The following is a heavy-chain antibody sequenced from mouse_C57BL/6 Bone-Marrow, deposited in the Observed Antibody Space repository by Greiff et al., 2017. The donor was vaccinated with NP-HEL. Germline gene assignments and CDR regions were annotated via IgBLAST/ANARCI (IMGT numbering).Heavy chain of an antibody. CDR3: ATYDGYSYYYAMDY. V-gene: IGHV1-72*01. J-gene: IGHJ4*01. CDR1: GYTFTSYW. D-gene: IGHD2-3*01. CDR2: IDPNSGGT. Sequence: QVQLKQPGAELVKPGASVKLSCKASGYTFTSYWMHWVKQRPGRGLEWIGRIDPNSGGTKYNEKFKSKATLTVDKPSSTAYMQLSSLTSEDSAVYYCATYDGYSYYYAMDYWGQGTSVTVSS.